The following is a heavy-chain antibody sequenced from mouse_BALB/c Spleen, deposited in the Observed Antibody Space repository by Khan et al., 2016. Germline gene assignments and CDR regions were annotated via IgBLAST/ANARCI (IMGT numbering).Heavy chain of an antibody. CDR2: IDPANGNS. CDR1: GFNIKDTY. CDR3: ARDDYGSRWYFDV. J-gene: IGHJ1*01. Sequence: VQLQQPGAELVKPGASVKLSCTVSGFNIKDTYMYWVKQRPEQGLEWIGRIDPANGNSKYDPKFQGKATITADTSSNTAYLQLSSLTSEDTDVYYCARDDYGSRWYFDVWGAGTTFTVSS. D-gene: IGHD1-1*01. V-gene: IGHV14-3*02.